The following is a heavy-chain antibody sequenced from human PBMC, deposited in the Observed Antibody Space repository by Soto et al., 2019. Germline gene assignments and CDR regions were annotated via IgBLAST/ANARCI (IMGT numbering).Heavy chain of an antibody. CDR2: ISSSSSYI. CDR3: ARSNPYYYDSSGYFGASDAFDI. D-gene: IGHD3-22*01. Sequence: GGSLRLSCAASGFTFSSYSMNWVRQAPGKGLEWVSSISSSSSYIYYADSVKGRFTISRDNAKNSLYLQMNSLRAEDTAVYYCARSNPYYYDSSGYFGASDAFDIWGQGTMVTVSS. J-gene: IGHJ3*02. CDR1: GFTFSSYS. V-gene: IGHV3-21*01.